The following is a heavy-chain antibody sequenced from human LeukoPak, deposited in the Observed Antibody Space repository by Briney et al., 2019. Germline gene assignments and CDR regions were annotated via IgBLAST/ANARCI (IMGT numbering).Heavy chain of an antibody. D-gene: IGHD4-23*01. CDR3: VRDRAGGNSVWFDP. Sequence: GGSLRLSCAASGFTFSSYSMDWVRQAPGKGLEWISFISSSSGTIYYADSVKGRFTISRDNAKNSLYLQMSSLRDEDTAVYYCVRDRAGGNSVWFDPWGQGTLVTVSS. CDR1: GFTFSSYS. V-gene: IGHV3-48*02. CDR2: ISSSSGTI. J-gene: IGHJ5*02.